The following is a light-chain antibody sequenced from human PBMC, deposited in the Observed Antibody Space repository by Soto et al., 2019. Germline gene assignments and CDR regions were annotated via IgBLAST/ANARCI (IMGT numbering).Light chain of an antibody. V-gene: IGLV2-18*01. CDR3: SLYTRENAYV. Sequence: QSVLTQPPSVSGSPGQSVTISCTGTSTDFVSYNRVSWYQQPPGTAPKLMIYEVSKRPLGVPDRFSGSKSGNTASLTISGLQAADEADYYCSLYTRENAYVFGTGTKV. CDR1: STDFVSYNR. CDR2: EVS. J-gene: IGLJ1*01.